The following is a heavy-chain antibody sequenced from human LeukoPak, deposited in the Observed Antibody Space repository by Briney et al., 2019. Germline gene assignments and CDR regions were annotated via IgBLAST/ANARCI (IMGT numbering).Heavy chain of an antibody. V-gene: IGHV4-39*07. Sequence: SDTLSLTCTVSGDSISSSSHNWGWIRQPPGQGLEGFGSMNYGGSTYHNPSIKSQVTISVDTSKNQFSLKLSSVTAADTAVYYCATTTIRLGYWGQGTLVTVSS. CDR1: GDSISSSSHN. J-gene: IGHJ4*02. D-gene: IGHD1-26*01. CDR3: ATTTIRLGY. CDR2: MNYGGST.